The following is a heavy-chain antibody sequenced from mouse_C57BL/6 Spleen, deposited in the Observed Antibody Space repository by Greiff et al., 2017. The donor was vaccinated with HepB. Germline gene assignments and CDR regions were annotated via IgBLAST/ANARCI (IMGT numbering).Heavy chain of an antibody. D-gene: IGHD1-1*01. CDR1: GYTFTSYW. Sequence: QVQLQQPGAELVKPGASVQMSCKASGYTFTSYWITWVKQRPGQGLEWIGNIYPGSGSTNYNEKFKSKATLTVDTSSSTAYMQLSSLTSEDSAVYYCARELTTYYAMDYWGQGTSVTVSS. V-gene: IGHV1-55*01. J-gene: IGHJ4*01. CDR3: ARELTTYYAMDY. CDR2: IYPGSGST.